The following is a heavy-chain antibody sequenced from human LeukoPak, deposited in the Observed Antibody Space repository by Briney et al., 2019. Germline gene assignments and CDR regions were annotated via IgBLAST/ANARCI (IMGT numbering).Heavy chain of an antibody. CDR3: ARYDFILISYFDL. CDR1: GFTVSSNY. D-gene: IGHD3-3*01. V-gene: IGHV3-53*01. J-gene: IGHJ2*01. CDR2: IYSGGST. Sequence: PGGSLRLSCAASGFTVSSNYMSWVRQAPGKELEWVSVIYSGGSTYYADSVKGRFTISRDNSKNTLYLQMNSLRAEDTAVYHCARYDFILISYFDLWGRGALVTVSS.